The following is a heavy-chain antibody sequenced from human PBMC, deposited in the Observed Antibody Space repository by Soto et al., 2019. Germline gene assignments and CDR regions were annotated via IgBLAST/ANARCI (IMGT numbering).Heavy chain of an antibody. J-gene: IGHJ6*03. CDR1: GFSLSNARMG. Sequence: QVTLKESGPVLVKPTETLTLTCTVSGFSLSNARMGVSWIRQPPGKALEWLAHIFSNDEKSYSTSLKSRLTVSKDTSKSQVVLTRTNMDPVDTATYYCARIRGYGYIYYYMDVWGKGTTVTVSS. CDR3: ARIRGYGYIYYYMDV. V-gene: IGHV2-26*01. CDR2: IFSNDEK. D-gene: IGHD5-18*01.